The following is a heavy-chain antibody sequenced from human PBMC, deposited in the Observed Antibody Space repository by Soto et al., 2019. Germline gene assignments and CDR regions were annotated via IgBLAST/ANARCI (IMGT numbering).Heavy chain of an antibody. V-gene: IGHV4-59*08. J-gene: IGHJ3*02. Sequence: SETLSLTCNVSGASISSYNWSWIRQPPGKGLEWIGYIYYSGSTNYNPSLKSRVTISVDTSKNQFSLKLSSVTAADTAVYYCARLMSGYDTDAFDIWGQGTMVTVSS. D-gene: IGHD5-12*01. CDR3: ARLMSGYDTDAFDI. CDR1: GASISSYN. CDR2: IYYSGST.